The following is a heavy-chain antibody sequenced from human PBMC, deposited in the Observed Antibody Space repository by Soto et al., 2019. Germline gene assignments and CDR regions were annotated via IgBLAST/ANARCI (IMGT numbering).Heavy chain of an antibody. CDR2: IKSKTDGGTI. Sequence: PGGSLRLSCAASGFTFSNAWMSWVRQAPGKGLEWVGRIKSKTDGGTIDYAAPVKGRFTISRDDSKNTLYLQMNSLKTEDTAVYYCTTDLLYNWNYVIGYFDYWGQGTLVTVSS. CDR1: GFTFSNAW. CDR3: TTDLLYNWNYVIGYFDY. V-gene: IGHV3-15*01. D-gene: IGHD1-7*01. J-gene: IGHJ4*02.